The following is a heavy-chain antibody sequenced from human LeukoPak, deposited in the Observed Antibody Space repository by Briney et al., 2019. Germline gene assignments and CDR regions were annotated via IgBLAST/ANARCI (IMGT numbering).Heavy chain of an antibody. D-gene: IGHD6-13*01. Sequence: GGSLRLSCAASGFTFSSYAMHWVRQAPGKGLEWVAVISYDGSNKYYADSVKGRFTISRDNSKNTLYLQMNSLRAEDTAVYYCARGSGYSSSWALDYWGQGTLVTVSS. CDR3: ARGSGYSSSWALDY. V-gene: IGHV3-30-3*01. CDR1: GFTFSSYA. J-gene: IGHJ4*02. CDR2: ISYDGSNK.